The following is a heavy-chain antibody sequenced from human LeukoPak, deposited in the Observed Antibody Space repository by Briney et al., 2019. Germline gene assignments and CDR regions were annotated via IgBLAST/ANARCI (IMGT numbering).Heavy chain of an antibody. J-gene: IGHJ4*02. CDR1: GFTFSTYD. D-gene: IGHD6-13*01. CDR3: AKPPALIIAAAGRRLSGLYFDY. CDR2: ISGSGGST. V-gene: IGHV3-23*01. Sequence: PGRSLRLSCAASGFTFSTYDMHWVRQAPGKGLEWVSAISGSGGSTYYADSVKGRLTISRDNSKNTLYLQMNSLRAEDTAVYYCAKPPALIIAAAGRRLSGLYFDYWGQGTLVTVSS.